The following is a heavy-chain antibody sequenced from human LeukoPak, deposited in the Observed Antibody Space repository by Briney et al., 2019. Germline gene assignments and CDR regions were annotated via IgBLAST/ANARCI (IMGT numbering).Heavy chain of an antibody. J-gene: IGHJ5*01. D-gene: IGHD3-10*01. CDR2: IRYDGNNK. CDR3: AKVGEYYGSGSLNWFDS. Sequence: GGSLRLSCAASGFTFSSYGMHWVRQAPGKGLEWVAFIRYDGNNKYYADSVKGRFTVSRDNSKSTLYLQMNSLRGDDTAVYYCAKVGEYYGSGSLNWFDSWGQGTLVTVSS. V-gene: IGHV3-30*02. CDR1: GFTFSSYG.